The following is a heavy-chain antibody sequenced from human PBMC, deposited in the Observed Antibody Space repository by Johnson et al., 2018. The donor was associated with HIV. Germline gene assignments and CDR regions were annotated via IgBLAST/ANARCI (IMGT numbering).Heavy chain of an antibody. Sequence: QVQLVESGGGVVQPGRSLRLSCVASGFTFFSYGMHWVRQAPGKGLEWVAVISYDGSNKYYEDSVKGRFTISRDTSKNTRYLQMNSLRAEDTAVYYCASWGSDSSGRGAFDIWGQGTMVTVSS. D-gene: IGHD3-22*01. V-gene: IGHV3-30*03. CDR2: ISYDGSNK. CDR1: GFTFFSYG. CDR3: ASWGSDSSGRGAFDI. J-gene: IGHJ3*02.